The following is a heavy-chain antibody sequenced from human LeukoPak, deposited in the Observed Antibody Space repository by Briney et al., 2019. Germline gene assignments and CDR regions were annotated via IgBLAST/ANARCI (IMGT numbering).Heavy chain of an antibody. Sequence: PSETLSLTCAVYGGSFSGYYWSWIRQPPGKGLEWIGYIYYSGSTNYNPSLKSRVTISVDTSKNQFSLKLSSVTAADTAVYYCARDGGIVAESNWFDPWGQGTLVTVSS. D-gene: IGHD1-26*01. CDR1: GGSFSGYY. J-gene: IGHJ5*02. CDR2: IYYSGST. V-gene: IGHV4-59*01. CDR3: ARDGGIVAESNWFDP.